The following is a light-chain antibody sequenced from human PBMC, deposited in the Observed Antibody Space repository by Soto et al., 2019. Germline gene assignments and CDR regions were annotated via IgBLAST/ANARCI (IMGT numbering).Light chain of an antibody. CDR1: QSISSY. Sequence: DIQMTQSPSSLSASVGDRVTITCRASQSISSYLNWYQQKPGKAPKLLIYAASSLQSGVPSRFSGSGSGTDFTLTISRLQTEDFATYFCQQSYSTPYTLGQGTKLEIK. CDR2: AAS. CDR3: QQSYSTPYT. V-gene: IGKV1-39*01. J-gene: IGKJ2*01.